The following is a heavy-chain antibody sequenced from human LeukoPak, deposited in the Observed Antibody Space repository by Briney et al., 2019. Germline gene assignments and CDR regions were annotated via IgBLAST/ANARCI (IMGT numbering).Heavy chain of an antibody. CDR3: AKDSARYDFWSGYPDY. D-gene: IGHD3-3*01. CDR2: ISGSAISS. Sequence: GGSLRLSCAASGFTFSDYAMSWVRQAPGKALEWVSVISGSAISSYYANSVKGRFTISRDNSKNTLYLELTSLRAEDTAVYYCAKDSARYDFWSGYPDYWGQGTLVTVSS. J-gene: IGHJ4*02. V-gene: IGHV3-23*01. CDR1: GFTFSDYA.